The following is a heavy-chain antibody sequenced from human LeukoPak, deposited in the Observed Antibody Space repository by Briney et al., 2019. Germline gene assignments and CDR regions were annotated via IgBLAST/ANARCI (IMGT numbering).Heavy chain of an antibody. CDR1: GFNFRGYA. CDR3: AKEVVLGESNYFYYGMDV. V-gene: IGHV3-23*01. Sequence: PGGSLRLSCAASGFNFRGYAMSWVRQAPGKGLEWVSGISGSGARAHYAESVRGLFTISRDSSQNTLHLEMNSLRAEDTAVYYCAKEVVLGESNYFYYGMDVWGQGTTVTVSS. D-gene: IGHD1-26*01. CDR2: ISGSGARA. J-gene: IGHJ6*02.